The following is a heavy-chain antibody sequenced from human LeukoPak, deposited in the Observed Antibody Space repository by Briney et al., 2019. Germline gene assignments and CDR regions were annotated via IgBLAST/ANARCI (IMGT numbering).Heavy chain of an antibody. CDR1: GGSSSSSSYY. CDR2: IYYSGST. J-gene: IGHJ4*02. D-gene: IGHD6-13*01. V-gene: IGHV4-39*01. Sequence: SETLSLTCTVSGGSSSSSSYYWRWIRQPPGKGLEWIGSIYYSGSTYYNPSLKSRVTISVDTSKNQFSLKLSSVTAADKAVYYCARLRGGSSSWFHFDYWGQGTLVTVSS. CDR3: ARLRGGSSSWFHFDY.